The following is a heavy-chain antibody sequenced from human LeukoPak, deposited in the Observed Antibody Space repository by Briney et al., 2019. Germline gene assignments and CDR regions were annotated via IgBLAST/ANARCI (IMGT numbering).Heavy chain of an antibody. D-gene: IGHD6-13*01. V-gene: IGHV1-46*01. CDR3: AKNGNLGSSSWYWFDP. CDR2: INPSGGST. Sequence: ASVKVSCTASGYTFTSYYMHWVRQAPGQGLEWMGIINPSGGSTSYAQKFQGRVTMTRDTSTSTVYMELSSLRSEDTAVYYCAKNGNLGSSSWYWFDPWGQGTLVTVSS. CDR1: GYTFTSYY. J-gene: IGHJ5*02.